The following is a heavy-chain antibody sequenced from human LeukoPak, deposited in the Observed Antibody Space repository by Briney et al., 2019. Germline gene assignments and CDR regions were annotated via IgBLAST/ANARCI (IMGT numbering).Heavy chain of an antibody. CDR1: GFTFSSYE. D-gene: IGHD6-6*01. V-gene: IGHV3-23*01. J-gene: IGHJ4*02. Sequence: PGGSLRLSCAASGFTFSSYEMHWVRQAPGKGLEWVSGLSGSGGSTYYADSVKGRFTISRDNSKNTLYLQMNSLRAEDTAVYYCAKLWDRSIAAPIDDWGQGTLVTVSS. CDR2: LSGSGGST. CDR3: AKLWDRSIAAPIDD.